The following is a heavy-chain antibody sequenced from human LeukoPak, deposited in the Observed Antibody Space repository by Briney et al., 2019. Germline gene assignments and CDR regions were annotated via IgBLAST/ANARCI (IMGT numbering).Heavy chain of an antibody. J-gene: IGHJ5*02. CDR3: ARVGGYCSSTSCYNWFDP. D-gene: IGHD2-2*01. V-gene: IGHV4-59*01. Sequence: KPSETLSLTCTVSGGSISSYYWSWIRQPPGKGLDWIGYIYYSGSTNYNPSLKSRVTISVDTSKNQFSLKLSSVTAADTAVYYCARVGGYCSSTSCYNWFDPWGQGTLVTVSS. CDR1: GGSISSYY. CDR2: IYYSGST.